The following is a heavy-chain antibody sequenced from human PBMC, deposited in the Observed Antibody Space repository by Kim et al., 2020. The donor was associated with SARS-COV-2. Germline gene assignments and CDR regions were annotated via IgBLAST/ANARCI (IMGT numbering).Heavy chain of an antibody. Sequence: TNYNPPPESRVTISVDTSKNQISLKLSSVTATDTAVYYCARRAMTGYYDYWGPGTLVTVSS. V-gene: IGHV4-61*07. CDR3: ARRAMTGYYDY. CDR2: T. D-gene: IGHD3-9*01. J-gene: IGHJ4*02.